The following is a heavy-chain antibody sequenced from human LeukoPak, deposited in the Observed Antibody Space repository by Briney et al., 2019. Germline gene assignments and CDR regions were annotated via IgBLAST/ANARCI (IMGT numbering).Heavy chain of an antibody. Sequence: PSETLSLTCTVSGGSISSYYWSGIRQPPGKGLEWIGYISYSGSTNFNPSLKSRVTISVDTSKNQFSLKLSSVTAADTAVYYCAREGTAGPNLNWFDPWGQGTLVTVSS. D-gene: IGHD1-1*01. CDR1: GGSISSYY. J-gene: IGHJ5*02. CDR3: AREGTAGPNLNWFDP. V-gene: IGHV4-59*01. CDR2: ISYSGST.